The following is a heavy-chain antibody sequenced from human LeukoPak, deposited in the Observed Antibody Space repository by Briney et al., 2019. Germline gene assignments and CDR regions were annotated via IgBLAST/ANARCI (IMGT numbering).Heavy chain of an antibody. D-gene: IGHD3-22*01. J-gene: IGHJ4*02. CDR1: GFTFTTYW. CDR2: INQDGTEK. V-gene: IGHV3-7*01. Sequence: GESLRLSCAASGFTFTTYWMAWVRQFPGKGLEWVANINQDGTEKYSVDSVKGRFTISRDNAKNSLYLQMNSLRAEDTAVYYCARDLYRIVVVPHYFDYWGQGTLVTVSS. CDR3: ARDLYRIVVVPHYFDY.